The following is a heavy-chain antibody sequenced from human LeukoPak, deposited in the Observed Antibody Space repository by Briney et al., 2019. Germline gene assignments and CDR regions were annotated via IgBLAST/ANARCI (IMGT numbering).Heavy chain of an antibody. Sequence: ASVKVSCKASGYTFTGYYMHWVRQAPGQGLEWMGWINPNSGGTNYAQKFQGRVTMTRDTSISTAYMELSRLRSDDTAVYYCASGANYYGSGSPSNWFDPWGQGTLVTVSS. CDR2: INPNSGGT. CDR3: ASGANYYGSGSPSNWFDP. V-gene: IGHV1-2*02. CDR1: GYTFTGYY. D-gene: IGHD3-10*01. J-gene: IGHJ5*02.